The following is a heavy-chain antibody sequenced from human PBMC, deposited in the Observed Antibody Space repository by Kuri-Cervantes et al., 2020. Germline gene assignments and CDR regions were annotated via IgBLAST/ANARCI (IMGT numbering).Heavy chain of an antibody. D-gene: IGHD6-19*01. Sequence: GESLKISCAASGFTFSSYSMNWVRQAPGKGLEWVSSISSSSSYTYYTDSVKGRFTISRDTSKNTLYLQMNSLRAEDTAVYYCAKGYEHWLTPFDYWGQGTLVTVSS. CDR2: ISSSSSYT. J-gene: IGHJ4*02. CDR3: AKGYEHWLTPFDY. V-gene: IGHV3-21*04. CDR1: GFTFSSYS.